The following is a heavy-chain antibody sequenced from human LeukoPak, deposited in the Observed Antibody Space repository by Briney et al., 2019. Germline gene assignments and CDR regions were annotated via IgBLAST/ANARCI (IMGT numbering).Heavy chain of an antibody. D-gene: IGHD1-26*01. V-gene: IGHV4-39*07. CDR1: GGSISSSSYY. Sequence: SETLSLTCTVSGGSISSSSYYWGWIRQPPGKGLEWIGSIYYSGSTYYNPSLKSRVTISVDTSKNQFSLKLGSVTAADTAVYYCARSGSYYSYYYYMDVWGKGTTVTVSS. CDR3: ARSGSYYSYYYYMDV. J-gene: IGHJ6*03. CDR2: IYYSGST.